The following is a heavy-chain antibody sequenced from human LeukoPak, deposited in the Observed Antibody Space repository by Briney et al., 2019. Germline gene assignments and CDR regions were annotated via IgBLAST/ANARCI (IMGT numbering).Heavy chain of an antibody. D-gene: IGHD6-19*01. J-gene: IGHJ4*02. CDR3: AKGPPEYSSGWFSFAYFDY. Sequence: GGSLRLSCAASGFTFSSYAMSWVRQAPGKGLEWVSAISGSGGSTYYADSVKGRFTISRDNSKNTLYLQMNGLRAEDTAVYYCAKGPPEYSSGWFSFAYFDYWGQGTLVTVSS. V-gene: IGHV3-23*01. CDR2: ISGSGGST. CDR1: GFTFSSYA.